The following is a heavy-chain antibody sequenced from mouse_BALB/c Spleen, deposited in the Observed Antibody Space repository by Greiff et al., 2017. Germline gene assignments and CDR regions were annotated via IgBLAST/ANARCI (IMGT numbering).Heavy chain of an antibody. Sequence: QVQLQQSGAELVKPGASVKLSCKASGYTFTSYYMYWVKQRPGQGLEWIGGINPSNGGTNFNEKFKSKATLTIDKSSSTAYMQLSSLTSEDSAVYYCTREATVVATSVAYWGQGTLVTVSA. D-gene: IGHD1-1*01. CDR2: INPSNGGT. J-gene: IGHJ3*01. CDR3: TREATVVATSVAY. V-gene: IGHV1S81*02. CDR1: GYTFTSYY.